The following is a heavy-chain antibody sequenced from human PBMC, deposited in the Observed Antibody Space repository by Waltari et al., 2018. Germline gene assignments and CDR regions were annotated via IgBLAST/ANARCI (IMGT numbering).Heavy chain of an antibody. CDR3: ARNGGGGGSDY. CDR2: IWHNGNT. J-gene: IGHJ4*01. V-gene: IGHV4-4*02. Sequence: QVQLQESGPGLVKPAGTLSLTCAVSGVSIDSFNWWSWVRQSPGKGLELIGEIWHNGNTHSNPSLKSRVTMSVDMSKNEFSLTLTSVTAADTAIYYCARNGGGGGSDYWGHGTVVNVSS. CDR1: GVSIDSFNW. D-gene: IGHD1-26*01.